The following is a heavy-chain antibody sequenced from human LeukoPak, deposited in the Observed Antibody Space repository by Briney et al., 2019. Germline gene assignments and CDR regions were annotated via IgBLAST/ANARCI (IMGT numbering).Heavy chain of an antibody. CDR3: AKDRAGYYYCGMDV. V-gene: IGHV3-30*18. Sequence: GRSLRLSCAASGFTFSSYGMHWVRQAPGKGLEWVAVISYDGSNKYYADSVKGRFTISRDNSKNTLYLQMNSLRAEDTAVYYCAKDRAGYYYCGMDVWGQGTTVTVSS. J-gene: IGHJ6*02. D-gene: IGHD6-13*01. CDR1: GFTFSSYG. CDR2: ISYDGSNK.